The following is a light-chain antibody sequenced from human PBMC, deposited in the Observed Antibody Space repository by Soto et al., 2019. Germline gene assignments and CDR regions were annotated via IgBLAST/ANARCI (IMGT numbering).Light chain of an antibody. Sequence: EIVLTQSPATLSLSPGERATLSCRASQTVSNYLAWYQHKPGQAPRLLIYASVQRATGIPDRFSGSASGTDFTLTINRLEPEDFAVYYCQLYGTSPPFGQGTRLEI. CDR2: ASV. J-gene: IGKJ5*01. CDR1: QTVSNY. V-gene: IGKV3-11*01. CDR3: QLYGTSPP.